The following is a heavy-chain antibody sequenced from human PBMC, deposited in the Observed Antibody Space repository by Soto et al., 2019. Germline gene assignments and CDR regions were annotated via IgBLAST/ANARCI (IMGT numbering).Heavy chain of an antibody. V-gene: IGHV4-39*01. J-gene: IGHJ4*02. D-gene: IGHD3-16*02. Sequence: QLQLQESGPGLVKPSETLSLTCTVSGGSISSSSYYWGWIRQPPGKGLEWIGSIYYSGSTYYNPSLKSRVTISVDTSKNQFSLKLSSVTAADTAVYYCARLGRRQMITFGGVIVSHGWGQGTLVTVSS. CDR3: ARLGRRQMITFGGVIVSHG. CDR1: GGSISSSSYY. CDR2: IYYSGST.